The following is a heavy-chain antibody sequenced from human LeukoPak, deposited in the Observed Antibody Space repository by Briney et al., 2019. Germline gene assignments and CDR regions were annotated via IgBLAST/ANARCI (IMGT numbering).Heavy chain of an antibody. D-gene: IGHD6-19*01. CDR2: ISGSGGST. CDR1: GFTFSSYA. Sequence: GRSLRLSCAASGFTFSSYAMSWVRQAPGKGLEWVSAISGSGGSTYYADSVKGRFTISRDNSKNTLYLQMNSLRAEDTALYYCAKDTGSGWYGNWFDPWGQGTLVTVSS. CDR3: AKDTGSGWYGNWFDP. J-gene: IGHJ5*02. V-gene: IGHV3-23*01.